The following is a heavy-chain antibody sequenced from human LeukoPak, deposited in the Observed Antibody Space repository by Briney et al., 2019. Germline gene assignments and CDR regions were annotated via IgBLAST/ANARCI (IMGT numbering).Heavy chain of an antibody. J-gene: IGHJ6*04. CDR2: IYYGGST. CDR3: ARDYYGSGSFYYYYGMDV. Sequence: SETLSLTCTVSGGSVSSGSYYWSWIRQPPGKGLEWIGYIYYGGSTNYNPSLKSRVTISVDTSKNQFSLKLSSVTAADTAVYYCARDYYGSGSFYYYYGMDVWGKGTTVTVSS. V-gene: IGHV4-61*01. D-gene: IGHD3-10*01. CDR1: GGSVSSGSYY.